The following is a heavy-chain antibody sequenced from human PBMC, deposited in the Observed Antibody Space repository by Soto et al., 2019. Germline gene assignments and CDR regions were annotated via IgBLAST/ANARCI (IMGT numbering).Heavy chain of an antibody. V-gene: IGHV4-30-4*01. J-gene: IGHJ6*02. CDR3: ARGKGYCTNGVCYTDYYYGMDV. Sequence: SETLSLTCTVSGGSISSGDYYWSWIRQPPGKGLEWIGYIYYSGSTYYNPSLKSRVTISVDTSKNQFSLKLSSVTAADTAVYYCARGKGYCTNGVCYTDYYYGMDVWGQGTTVTVSS. CDR2: IYYSGST. D-gene: IGHD2-8*01. CDR1: GGSISSGDYY.